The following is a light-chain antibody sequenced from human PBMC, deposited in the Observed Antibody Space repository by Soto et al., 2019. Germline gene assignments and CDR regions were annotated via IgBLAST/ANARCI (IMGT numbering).Light chain of an antibody. CDR3: QQRQHWPPIT. CDR1: QSVSSH. CDR2: DAS. Sequence: EIVMTQSPATLSVSPGERATLSCRASQSVSSHLAWYQQKPGQAPRLLIYDASNRATGTPARFGGSGSGTDFTLTISSLEPEDFAVYYCQQRQHWPPITFGQGTRLEIK. V-gene: IGKV3-11*01. J-gene: IGKJ5*01.